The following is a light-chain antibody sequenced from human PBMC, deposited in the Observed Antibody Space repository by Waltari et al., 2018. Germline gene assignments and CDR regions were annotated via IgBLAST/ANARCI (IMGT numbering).Light chain of an antibody. CDR1: QSVSSS. CDR3: QQRSSWPLT. Sequence: DIVLTQSPATLSLSSGDRATLSCRASQSVSSSLAWYQQRPGQAPRLLIYDASNRATGIPARFSGSGSGTDVTLTISSLEPEDFAVYYCQQRSSWPLTFGGGTKVEVK. V-gene: IGKV3-11*01. J-gene: IGKJ4*01. CDR2: DAS.